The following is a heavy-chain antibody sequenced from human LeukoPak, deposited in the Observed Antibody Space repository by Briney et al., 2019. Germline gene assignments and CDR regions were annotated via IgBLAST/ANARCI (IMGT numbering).Heavy chain of an antibody. J-gene: IGHJ4*02. CDR3: ARTRDGPCDY. D-gene: IGHD5-24*01. V-gene: IGHV3-48*03. Sequence: GGFLRLSCAACGFTFCSYQMKWVRQAPGKGLEWLSHISNSGSSIQYADSVKGRFTIFRDNAKNSLYLQMNSLRAEDTAVFYCARTRDGPCDYWGQGTLVTVSS. CDR2: ISNSGSSI. CDR1: GFTFCSYQ.